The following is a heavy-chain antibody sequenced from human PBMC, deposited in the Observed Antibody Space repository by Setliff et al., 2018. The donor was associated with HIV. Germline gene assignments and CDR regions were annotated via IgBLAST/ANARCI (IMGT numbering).Heavy chain of an antibody. D-gene: IGHD1-1*01. CDR1: GGSLSGHF. J-gene: IGHJ6*02. CDR2: INRSGST. V-gene: IGHV4-34*01. CDR3: ARDGSRTTGATGYYYGLDA. Sequence: SETLSLTCAVYGGSLSGHFWSWIRQPPGKGLEWIGEINRSGSTNYNSSLKSRVTMSVDTSKRQLSLRLSSVTAADTAVYYCARDGSRTTGATGYYYGLDAWGQGTTVTVSS.